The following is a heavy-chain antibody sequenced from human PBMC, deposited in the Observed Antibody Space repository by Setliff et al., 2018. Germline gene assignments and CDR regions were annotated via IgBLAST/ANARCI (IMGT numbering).Heavy chain of an antibody. Sequence: PSETLSLTCTVSGASIRSSSYYWGWIRQPPGKGLEWIGSIYYTGSADYNPSLRSRVTISLDTSKNQFSLKLSSVTAADTAVYYCARGNSRSSVWYVVPHFDYWGQGTLVTVSS. CDR3: ARGNSRSSVWYVVPHFDY. D-gene: IGHD6-19*01. J-gene: IGHJ4*02. CDR2: IYYTGSA. CDR1: GASIRSSSYY. V-gene: IGHV4-39*07.